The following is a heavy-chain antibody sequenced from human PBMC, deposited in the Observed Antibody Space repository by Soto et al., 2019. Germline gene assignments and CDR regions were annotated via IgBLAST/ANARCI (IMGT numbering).Heavy chain of an antibody. CDR1: GDSFSNFY. CDR3: ARARQYYDSEFDP. V-gene: IGHV4-34*10. J-gene: IGHJ5*02. Sequence: SETLSLTCAVHGDSFSNFYLTWVRQSPRKGLEWIGEIGHGGATNYNPSLKSRVTLSMDTPKNQFSLKVTSVADADTAMYYCARARQYYDSEFDPWGQGTLVTVSS. D-gene: IGHD3-22*01. CDR2: IGHGGAT.